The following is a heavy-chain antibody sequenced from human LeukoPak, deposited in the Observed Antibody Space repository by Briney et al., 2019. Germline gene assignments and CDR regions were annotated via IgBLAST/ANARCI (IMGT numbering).Heavy chain of an antibody. CDR3: ARDHPGSGWYVGY. D-gene: IGHD6-19*01. CDR1: GFTFGSYA. J-gene: IGHJ4*02. Sequence: GGSLRLSCAASGFTFGSYAMGWVRQAPGKGLEWVSGISGSGGSPYYTDSVKGRFTISKDNSKDTLYLQMNSLRDEDTAVYYCARDHPGSGWYVGYWGQGILVTVSS. V-gene: IGHV3-23*01. CDR2: ISGSGGSP.